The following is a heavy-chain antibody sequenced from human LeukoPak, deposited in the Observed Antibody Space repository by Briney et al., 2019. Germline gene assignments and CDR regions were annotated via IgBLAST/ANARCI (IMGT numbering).Heavy chain of an antibody. CDR2: IKSKTDGGTT. Sequence: RSGGSLRLSCAASGITFSSDAMSWVRQAPGKGLEWVGRIKSKTDGGTTEYAAPVKGRFTISRDDSKNTMYLQMNSLKTEDTAVYFCTTAGEYYGSGSYIWYFYYMDVWGKGTTVTVSS. D-gene: IGHD3-10*01. CDR3: TTAGEYYGSGSYIWYFYYMDV. CDR1: GITFSSDA. V-gene: IGHV3-15*01. J-gene: IGHJ6*03.